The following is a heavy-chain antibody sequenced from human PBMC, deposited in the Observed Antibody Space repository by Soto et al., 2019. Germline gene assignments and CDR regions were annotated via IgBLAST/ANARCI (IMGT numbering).Heavy chain of an antibody. CDR2: ISGSGDNT. J-gene: IGHJ5*02. D-gene: IGHD3-10*01. CDR1: GFMFSSYA. V-gene: IGHV3-23*01. Sequence: GGSLRLSCAASGFMFSSYAMTWVRQAPGKGLEWVSVISGSGDNTYYADSVKGRFTISRDGSKDTLYLQMNSLRADDTAVYYCAKTFFSGSESYRGWFDPWGQGTQVTVSS. CDR3: AKTFFSGSESYRGWFDP.